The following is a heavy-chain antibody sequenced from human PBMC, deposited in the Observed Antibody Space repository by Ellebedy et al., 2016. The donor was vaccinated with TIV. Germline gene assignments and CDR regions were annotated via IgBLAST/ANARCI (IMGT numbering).Heavy chain of an antibody. J-gene: IGHJ4*02. Sequence: GESLKISCAASGFTFSSYSMNWVRQAPGKGLEWVSSISSSSSHIFYADSLKGRFTISRDNAKNSLFLQMNSLRAEDTAVYYCARDSGWYGVFDYWGQGTLVTVSS. V-gene: IGHV3-21*01. CDR1: GFTFSSYS. D-gene: IGHD6-19*01. CDR3: ARDSGWYGVFDY. CDR2: ISSSSSHI.